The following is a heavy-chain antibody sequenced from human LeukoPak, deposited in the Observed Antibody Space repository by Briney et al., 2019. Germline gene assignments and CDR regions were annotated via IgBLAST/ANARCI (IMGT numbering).Heavy chain of an antibody. V-gene: IGHV7-4-1*02. D-gene: IGHD6-13*01. CDR3: ARPKYSSSWYRMDAFDI. CDR2: INTNTGNP. J-gene: IGHJ3*02. CDR1: GYTFTSYA. Sequence: ASVKVSCKASGYTFTSYAMSWVRQAPGQGLEWMGWINTNTGNPTYAQGFTGRFVFSLDTSVSTAYLQISSLKAEDTAVYYCARPKYSSSWYRMDAFDIWGQGTMVTVSS.